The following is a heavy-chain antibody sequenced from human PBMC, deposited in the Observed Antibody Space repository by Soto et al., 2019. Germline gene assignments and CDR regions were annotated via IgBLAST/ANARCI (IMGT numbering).Heavy chain of an antibody. CDR2: IYYSGST. CDR3: ARDSDIEYSSSSYAFDI. V-gene: IGHV4-31*03. J-gene: IGHJ3*02. CDR1: GGSISSGGYY. D-gene: IGHD6-6*01. Sequence: SETLSLTCTVSGGSISSGGYYWSWIRQHPGKGLEWIGYIYYSGSTYYNPSLKSRVTISVDTSKNQFSLKLRSVTAADTAVYYCARDSDIEYSSSSYAFDIWGQGTMVTVSS.